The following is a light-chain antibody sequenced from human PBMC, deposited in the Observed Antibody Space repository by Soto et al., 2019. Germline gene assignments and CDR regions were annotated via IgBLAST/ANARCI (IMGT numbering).Light chain of an antibody. V-gene: IGKV3-11*01. CDR2: DAS. Sequence: EIVLTQSPATLSLSPGERATLSCRASQSVSSYLAWYQQKPGQAPRLLIYDASNRATGIPARFSGSGSGTDFTVTISGLEPEDFAVYYCQQSGDSQWTFGQGTKVEI. CDR1: QSVSSY. J-gene: IGKJ1*01. CDR3: QQSGDSQWT.